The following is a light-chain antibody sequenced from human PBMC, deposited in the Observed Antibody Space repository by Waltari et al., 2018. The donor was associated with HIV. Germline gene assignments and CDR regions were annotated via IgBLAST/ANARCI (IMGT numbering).Light chain of an antibody. CDR2: GDH. CDR1: SSDVGGYNY. CDR3: SSYTSSSTLDYV. Sequence: QSALTQPASVSASPGQSITISCTGTSSDVGGYNYVSCYQLYPGKDPKLLIYGDHKRPSRVPSLFSGSKSGNTACLTNSGLQAEDEADYNRSSYTSSSTLDYVFGTGTKVTVL. J-gene: IGLJ1*01. V-gene: IGLV2-14*01.